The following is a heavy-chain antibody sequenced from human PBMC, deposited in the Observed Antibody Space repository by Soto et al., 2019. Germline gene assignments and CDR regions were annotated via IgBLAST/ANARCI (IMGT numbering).Heavy chain of an antibody. Sequence: GGSLRLSCAASGFTFSSYAMHWVRQAPGKGLEWVAVISYDGSNKYYADSVKGRFTISRDNSKNTLYLQMNSLRAEDTAVYYCARATYYYDSSGPYHFDHWGQGTLVTVSS. CDR3: ARATYYYDSSGPYHFDH. CDR2: ISYDGSNK. D-gene: IGHD3-22*01. V-gene: IGHV3-30-3*01. CDR1: GFTFSSYA. J-gene: IGHJ4*02.